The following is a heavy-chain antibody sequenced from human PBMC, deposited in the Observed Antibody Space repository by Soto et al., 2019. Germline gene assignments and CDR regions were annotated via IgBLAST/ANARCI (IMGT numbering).Heavy chain of an antibody. CDR2: INPNSGTT. V-gene: IGHV1-2*04. CDR3: ASGRGYSEYAAIDY. CDR1: GYTFTDYY. J-gene: IGHJ4*02. Sequence: QVHLVQSEAELKKPGASVKVSCKASGYTFTDYYIHWLRQAPGQGLEWMGWINPNSGTTNYAQNFQGWVTMTRDTSISTAYMELSRLESDDTAVYYCASGRGYSEYAAIDYWGQGTLVTVSS. D-gene: IGHD5-18*01.